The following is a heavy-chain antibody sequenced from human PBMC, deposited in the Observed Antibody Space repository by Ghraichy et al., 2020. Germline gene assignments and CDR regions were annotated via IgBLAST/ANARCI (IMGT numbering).Heavy chain of an antibody. CDR3: ARDRGTPITEDAFDI. V-gene: IGHV3-48*02. CDR1: GFTFSSYS. Sequence: GGSLRLSCAASGFTFSSYSMNWVRQAPGKGLEWVSYSSSSSSTIYYADSVKGRFTISRDNAKNSLYLQMNSLRDEDTAVYYCARDRGTPITEDAFDIWGQGTMVTVSS. D-gene: IGHD1-20*01. J-gene: IGHJ3*02. CDR2: SSSSSSTI.